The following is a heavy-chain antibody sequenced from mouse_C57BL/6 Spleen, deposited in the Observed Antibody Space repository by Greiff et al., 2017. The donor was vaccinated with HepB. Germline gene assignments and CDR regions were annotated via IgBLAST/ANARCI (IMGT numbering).Heavy chain of an antibody. J-gene: IGHJ4*01. Sequence: EVQLQQSGPELVKPGASVKISCKASGYTFTDYYMNWVKQSHGKSLEWIGDINPNNGGTSYNQKFKGKATLTVDKSSSTAYMELRSLTSEDSAVYYCAREGKDAMDYWGQGTSVTVSS. CDR3: AREGKDAMDY. CDR1: GYTFTDYY. V-gene: IGHV1-26*01. CDR2: INPNNGGT.